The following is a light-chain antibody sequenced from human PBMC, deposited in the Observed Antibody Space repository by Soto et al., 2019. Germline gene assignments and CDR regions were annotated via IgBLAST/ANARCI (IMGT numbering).Light chain of an antibody. V-gene: IGKV1-27*01. J-gene: IGKJ5*01. CDR2: AAY. CDR1: QGSSSY. Sequence: DIPMTQSPSSLSASVGDRVTITCRASQGSSSYLAWYQQKRGKVPQLLISAAYILQSGVPSRFSGSGSGTAFTLTISSLQLEDVATYYCQKYSSVITFGQVTRLEIK. CDR3: QKYSSVIT.